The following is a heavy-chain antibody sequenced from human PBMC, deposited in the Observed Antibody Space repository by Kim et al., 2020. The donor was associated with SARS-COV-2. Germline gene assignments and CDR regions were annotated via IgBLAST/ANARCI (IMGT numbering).Heavy chain of an antibody. CDR3: ARDRGEY. V-gene: IGHV3-48*04. D-gene: IGHD3-10*01. J-gene: IGHJ4*02. Sequence: SSSTIYYADPVKGRFTISRDNAKNSLYLQMNSLRAEDTAVYYCARDRGEYWGQGTLVTVSS. CDR2: SSSTI.